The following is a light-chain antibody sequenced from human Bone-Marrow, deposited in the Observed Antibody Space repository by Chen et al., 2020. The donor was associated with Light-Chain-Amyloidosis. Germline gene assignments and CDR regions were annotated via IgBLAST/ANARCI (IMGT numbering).Light chain of an antibody. CDR3: QVWDSSSDRPV. CDR2: DDS. V-gene: IGLV3-21*02. CDR1: NIGSTS. J-gene: IGLJ3*02. Sequence: SYVLTQPSSVSVAPGQTDTIACGGNNIGSTSVHWYQQTPGQAPLLVVYDDSDRPSGIPERLSGSNSGNTATLTISRVEAGDEADYCCQVWDSSSDRPVFGGGTKLTVL.